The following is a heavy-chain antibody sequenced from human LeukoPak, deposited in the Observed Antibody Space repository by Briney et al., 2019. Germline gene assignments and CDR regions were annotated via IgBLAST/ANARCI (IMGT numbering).Heavy chain of an antibody. V-gene: IGHV3-21*01. CDR3: ARDTSITMIVVVPGAFDI. D-gene: IGHD3-22*01. Sequence: SGGSLRLSCAASGFTFSSYAMSWVRQAPGKGLEWVSSISSSSSYIYYADSVKGRFTISRDNAKNSLYLQMNSLRAEDTAVYYCARDTSITMIVVVPGAFDIWGQGTMVTVSS. CDR2: ISSSSSYI. CDR1: GFTFSSYA. J-gene: IGHJ3*02.